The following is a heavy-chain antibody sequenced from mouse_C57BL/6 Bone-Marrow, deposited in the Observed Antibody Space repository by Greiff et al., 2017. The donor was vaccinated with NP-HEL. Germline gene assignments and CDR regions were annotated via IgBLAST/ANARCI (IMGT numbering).Heavy chain of an antibody. CDR3: ARGVYYYGSRYFDV. Sequence: DVKLVESGGGLVKPGGSLKLSCAASGFTFSSYAMSWVRQTPEKRLEWVATISDGGSYTSYPDNVKGRFTISRDNAKNNLYLQMRHLKSEDTAMYYCARGVYYYGSRYFDVWGTGTTVTVSS. D-gene: IGHD1-1*01. CDR1: GFTFSSYA. J-gene: IGHJ1*03. V-gene: IGHV5-4*03. CDR2: ISDGGSYT.